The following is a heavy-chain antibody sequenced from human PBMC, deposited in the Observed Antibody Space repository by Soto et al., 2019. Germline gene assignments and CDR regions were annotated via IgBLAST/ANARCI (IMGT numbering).Heavy chain of an antibody. V-gene: IGHV3-30*18. CDR2: ISHDGSKT. CDR3: AKGSYFCTSIGYYVFDT. J-gene: IGHJ4*02. CDR1: GFTFSSYG. D-gene: IGHD3-22*01. Sequence: QVQLVESGGGVVQPGRSLRLSCAASGFTFSSYGIHWVRQAPGKGLVWVAVISHDGSKTNYADSVKGRFTISRDNSKDTVYLQMNSLRAEDTDVYYCAKGSYFCTSIGYYVFDTWGQGALVTVYS.